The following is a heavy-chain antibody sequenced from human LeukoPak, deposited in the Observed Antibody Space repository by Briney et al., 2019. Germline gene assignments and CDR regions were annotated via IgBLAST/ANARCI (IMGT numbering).Heavy chain of an antibody. Sequence: GGSLRLSCAASGFTFSDYYMSWIRQAPGKGLEWVSYISSSGSTIYYADSVKGRFTISRDNAKNSLYLQMNSLRAEDTAVYYCTRAKYCSSTSCRHYYYYMDVWGKGTTVTVSS. CDR2: ISSSGSTI. V-gene: IGHV3-11*04. J-gene: IGHJ6*03. D-gene: IGHD2-2*01. CDR3: TRAKYCSSTSCRHYYYYMDV. CDR1: GFTFSDYY.